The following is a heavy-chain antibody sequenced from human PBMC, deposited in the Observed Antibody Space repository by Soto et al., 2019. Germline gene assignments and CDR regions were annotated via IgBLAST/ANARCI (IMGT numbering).Heavy chain of an antibody. CDR3: ARDNGYGYAMDV. D-gene: IGHD5-12*01. J-gene: IGHJ6*02. CDR1: GFTLRTYH. V-gene: IGHV3-48*02. Sequence: SLRLSCAASGFTLRTYHMDWVRQAPGKGLEWVSYISGGSTRILYADSVKGRFTISRDNAKNSLYLDMNRLRDEDTAVYYCARDNGYGYAMDVWGQGTTVTVSS. CDR2: ISGGSTRI.